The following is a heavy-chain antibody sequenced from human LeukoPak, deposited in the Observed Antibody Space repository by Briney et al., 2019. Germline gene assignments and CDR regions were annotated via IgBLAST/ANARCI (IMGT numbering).Heavy chain of an antibody. CDR2: IRYDGSNK. V-gene: IGHV3-30*02. CDR3: AKDSCSGGSCYGLDWYFDL. CDR1: GFTFSTYG. D-gene: IGHD2-15*01. Sequence: GGSLRLSCAASGFTFSTYGMHWVRQAPGKGLEWVAFIRYDGSNKYYADSVKGRFTISRDNSKNTLYLQMNSLRAEDTAVYYCAKDSCSGGSCYGLDWYFDLWGRGTLVTVSS. J-gene: IGHJ2*01.